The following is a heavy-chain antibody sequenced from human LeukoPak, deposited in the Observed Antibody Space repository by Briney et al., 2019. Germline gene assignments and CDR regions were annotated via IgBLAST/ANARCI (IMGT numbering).Heavy chain of an antibody. CDR1: GGSMVNYH. D-gene: IGHD5-18*01. J-gene: IGHJ5*02. V-gene: IGHV4-59*01. Sequence: SETLSLTCTVSGGSMVNYHWTWIRRSPGKEPEYIGYIYNIETTYNNPSLMGRVTVSVDMSSRQFSLKLKSVTAADTAVYYCARGLDGYRFDPWGQGIMVTVSS. CDR3: ARGLDGYRFDP. CDR2: IYNIETT.